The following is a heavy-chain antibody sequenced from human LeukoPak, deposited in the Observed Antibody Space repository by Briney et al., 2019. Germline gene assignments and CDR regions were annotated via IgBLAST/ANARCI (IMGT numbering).Heavy chain of an antibody. Sequence: GGSLRLSCAASGFTFSSYSMNWVRQAPGKGLEWVSSISSSSSYIYYADSVKGRFTISRDNSKNTLYLQMNSLRAEDTAVYYCARGYNWNYGNANFDHWGQGTLVTVSS. V-gene: IGHV3-21*04. J-gene: IGHJ4*02. D-gene: IGHD1-7*01. CDR2: ISSSSSYI. CDR1: GFTFSSYS. CDR3: ARGYNWNYGNANFDH.